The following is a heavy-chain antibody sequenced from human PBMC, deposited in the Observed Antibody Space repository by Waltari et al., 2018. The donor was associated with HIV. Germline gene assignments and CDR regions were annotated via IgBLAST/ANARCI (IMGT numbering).Heavy chain of an antibody. J-gene: IGHJ6*02. V-gene: IGHV4-34*02. CDR3: AGIVHRASYSMDV. CDR2: INPSGGT. CDR1: GGSLGTYY. D-gene: IGHD2-8*01. Sequence: QVQLKQWGAGLLKLSETLSVTCAASGGSLGTYYWNWVRHSPGKGMEWIGKINPSGGTTSRPSLRSRVTIRRDWSKNLFSLKLTSVTAADTAIYYCAGIVHRASYSMDVWGQGTTVIVS.